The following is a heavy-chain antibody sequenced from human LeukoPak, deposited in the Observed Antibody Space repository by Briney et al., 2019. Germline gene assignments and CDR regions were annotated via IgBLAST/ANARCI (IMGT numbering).Heavy chain of an antibody. Sequence: PGGSLRLSCAASGFTFSTYWMNWVRQAPGKGLEWVANIDEDGSEKNYVDSVKGRFTVSRDNAEDSLYLQMNSLRVEDTSVYYCVRDAPIREGPHHWGQGTLVTVSS. CDR3: VRDAPIREGPHH. V-gene: IGHV3-7*01. CDR2: IDEDGSEK. D-gene: IGHD3-3*01. CDR1: GFTFSTYW. J-gene: IGHJ5*02.